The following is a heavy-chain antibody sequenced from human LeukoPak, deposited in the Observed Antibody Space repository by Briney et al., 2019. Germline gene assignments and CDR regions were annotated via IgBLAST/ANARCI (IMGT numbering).Heavy chain of an antibody. Sequence: SETLSLTCTVSGGSISSSSYYWGWIRQPPGKGLEWIGNIYHNGSTDYNPSLRSRVTISVDTSKNQFSLKLSSVTAADTAVYYCATDFWSGTNIIDYWGQGTLVTVSS. CDR1: GGSISSSSYY. CDR2: IYHNGST. J-gene: IGHJ4*02. V-gene: IGHV4-39*07. D-gene: IGHD3-3*01. CDR3: ATDFWSGTNIIDY.